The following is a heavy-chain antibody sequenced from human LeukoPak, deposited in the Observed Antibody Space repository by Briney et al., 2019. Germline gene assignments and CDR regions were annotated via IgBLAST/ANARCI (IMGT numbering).Heavy chain of an antibody. CDR2: IYYSGST. J-gene: IGHJ4*02. CDR1: GGSISSGDYY. V-gene: IGHV4-30-4*01. Sequence: PSETLSLTCTVSGGSISSGDYYWSWIRQPPGKGLEWIGYIYYSGSTYYNPSLKSRVTISVDTSKNQFSLKLSSVTAADTAVYYCARTRIGSLWFGELFDYWGQGTLVTVSS. D-gene: IGHD3-10*01. CDR3: ARTRIGSLWFGELFDY.